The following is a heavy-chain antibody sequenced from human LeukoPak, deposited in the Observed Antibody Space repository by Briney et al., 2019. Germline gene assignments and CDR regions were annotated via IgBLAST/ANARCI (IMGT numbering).Heavy chain of an antibody. CDR1: GFTFSSHA. CDR2: ISGSGGST. J-gene: IGHJ4*02. V-gene: IGHV3-23*01. D-gene: IGHD3-9*01. Sequence: GGSLRLSCAASGFTFSSHAMSWVRQAPGKGLEWVSGISGSGGSTYYADSVKGRFTISRDNSKNTLYLQMNSLRAEDTAVYYCASRVLRYFDWLPIDYWGQGTLVTVSS. CDR3: ASRVLRYFDWLPIDY.